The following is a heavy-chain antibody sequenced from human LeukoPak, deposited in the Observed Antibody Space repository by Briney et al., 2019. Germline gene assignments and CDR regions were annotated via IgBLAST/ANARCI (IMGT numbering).Heavy chain of an antibody. V-gene: IGHV3-23*01. D-gene: IGHD4-23*01. CDR3: ARGVVTPLRPIGY. J-gene: IGHJ4*02. CDR1: GFTLRSYA. CDR2: IVDNGLVT. Sequence: GGSLRLSCTASGFTLRSYAMGWVRQAPGKGLEWVSIIVDNGLVTYYADSVKGRFTISRDTSKNTLYLQMNSLRAEDTAVYYCARGVVTPLRPIGYWGQGTLVTVSS.